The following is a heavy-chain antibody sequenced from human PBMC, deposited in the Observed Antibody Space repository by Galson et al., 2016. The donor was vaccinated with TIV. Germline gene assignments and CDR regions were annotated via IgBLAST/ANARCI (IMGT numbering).Heavy chain of an antibody. Sequence: SVKVSCKASGGTFISYTLSWVRQAPGQGLEWMGRIIPVLGMTNYAQKFQGRVTITADRFTGTAYLELSSLKPGDTAVDYWARADSVDISSTEYWGQGTLVTVSS. CDR2: IIPVLGMT. V-gene: IGHV1-69*02. CDR3: ARADSVDISSTEY. D-gene: IGHD3-9*01. CDR1: GGTFISYT. J-gene: IGHJ4*02.